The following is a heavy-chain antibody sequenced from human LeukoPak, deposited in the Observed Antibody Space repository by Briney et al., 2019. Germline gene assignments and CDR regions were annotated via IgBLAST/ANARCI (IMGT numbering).Heavy chain of an antibody. CDR1: GYTFTGYY. CDR3: ARAPSGGWSGYYFDY. V-gene: IGHV1-2*02. J-gene: IGHJ4*02. CDR2: LNPNSGGT. D-gene: IGHD6-13*01. Sequence: GASVKVSCKASGYTFTGYYLHWVRQAPGQGLEWMGWLNPNSGGTNYAQKFQGRVTMTRDTSISTAYMEVSRLRSDDTAVYYCARAPSGGWSGYYFDYWGQGTLVTVSS.